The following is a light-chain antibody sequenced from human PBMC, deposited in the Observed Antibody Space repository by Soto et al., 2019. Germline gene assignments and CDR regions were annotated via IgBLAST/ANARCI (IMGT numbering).Light chain of an antibody. V-gene: IGLV1-40*01. Sequence: QSVLTQPPSVSGAPGQRVTISCTGSSSNIGAGYDVHWYQQLPGTAPKLLIYGNSNRPSGVPDRFSGSKSGTSASLAITGLQAEDEADSSCQSYVRTLSGVVFGGGTKLPVL. CDR2: GNS. CDR1: SSNIGAGYD. J-gene: IGLJ2*01. CDR3: QSYVRTLSGVV.